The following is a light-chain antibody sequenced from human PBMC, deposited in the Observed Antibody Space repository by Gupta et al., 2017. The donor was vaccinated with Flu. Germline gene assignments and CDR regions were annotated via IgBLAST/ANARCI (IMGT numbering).Light chain of an antibody. Sequence: NFMLTQPHSVSESPGKTVTISCTRTSGSIATTYVQWYQQRPGSSPTTVIYEDNRRLSGVPDRFSGSIDSSSNSASLTISGLKTEDEADYYCQSYDSINRDVVVGGGTKLTVL. CDR2: EDN. CDR1: SGSIATTY. J-gene: IGLJ2*01. CDR3: QSYDSINRDVV. V-gene: IGLV6-57*01.